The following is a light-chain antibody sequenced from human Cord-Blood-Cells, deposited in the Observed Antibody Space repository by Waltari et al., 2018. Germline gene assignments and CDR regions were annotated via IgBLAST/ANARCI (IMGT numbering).Light chain of an antibody. CDR2: EGS. CDR3: CSYAGSSTV. V-gene: IGLV2-23*01. J-gene: IGLJ3*02. CDR1: SSDVVRYNL. Sequence: QSALTQPASVSGSPGQSITISCTGTSSDVVRYNLVSWYQQHPGKAPKLIIYEGSKRPSVVSNRFSGSKSGNTASLTISGLQAEDEADYYCCSYAGSSTVFGGGTKLTVL.